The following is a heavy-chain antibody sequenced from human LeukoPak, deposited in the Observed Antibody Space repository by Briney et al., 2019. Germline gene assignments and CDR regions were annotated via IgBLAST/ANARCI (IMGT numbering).Heavy chain of an antibody. CDR2: IYYGGST. D-gene: IGHD5-24*01. J-gene: IGHJ4*02. CDR3: ARARMATISY. Sequence: SETLSLTCTVSGGSISSGGYYWSWIRQHPGKGLEWIGYIYYGGSTYYNPSLKSRVTISVDTSKNQFSLKLSSVTAADTAVYYCARARMATISYWGQGTLVTVSS. CDR1: GGSISSGGYY. V-gene: IGHV4-31*03.